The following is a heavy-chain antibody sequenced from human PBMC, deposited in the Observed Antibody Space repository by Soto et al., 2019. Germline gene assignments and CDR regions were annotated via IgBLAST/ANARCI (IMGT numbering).Heavy chain of an antibody. CDR3: AAAIEGANRVSDY. CDR2: IVVGSGNT. D-gene: IGHD1-26*01. J-gene: IGHJ4*02. Sequence: ASVKVSCKASGFTFTSSAVQWVRQARGQRLEWIGWIVVGSGNTNYAQKFQERVTITRDMSTSTAYMELSSLRSEDTAVYYCAAAIEGANRVSDYWGQGTLVTVSS. V-gene: IGHV1-58*01. CDR1: GFTFTSSA.